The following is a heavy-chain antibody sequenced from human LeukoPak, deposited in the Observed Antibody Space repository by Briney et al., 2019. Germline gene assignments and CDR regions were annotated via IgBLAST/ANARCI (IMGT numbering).Heavy chain of an antibody. Sequence: GGSLRLSCAASGFTFSTYAMSWVRQTPGKGLEWVSAIGDTTYYADSVEGRFTISRDNSKNTLYLQMNSLRAEDTALYYCAKDAEFTMIVVALDGGSYFDYWGQGTLVTVSS. J-gene: IGHJ4*02. CDR1: GFTFSTYA. CDR3: AKDAEFTMIVVALDGGSYFDY. D-gene: IGHD3-22*01. V-gene: IGHV3-23*01. CDR2: IGDTT.